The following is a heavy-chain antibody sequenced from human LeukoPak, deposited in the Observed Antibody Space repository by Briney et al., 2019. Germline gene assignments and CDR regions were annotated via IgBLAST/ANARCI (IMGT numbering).Heavy chain of an antibody. V-gene: IGHV3-30*18. J-gene: IGHJ4*02. CDR2: ISYDGSNK. Sequence: PGGSLRLSCAASGFTFSSYGMHWVRQAPGKGLEWVAVISYDGSNKYCADSVKGRFTISRDNSKNTLYLQMNSLRAEDTAVYYCAKDLDYWGQGTLVTVSS. CDR1: GFTFSSYG. CDR3: AKDLDY.